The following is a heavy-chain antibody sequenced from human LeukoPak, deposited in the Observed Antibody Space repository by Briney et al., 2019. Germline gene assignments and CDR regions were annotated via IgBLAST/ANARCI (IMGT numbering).Heavy chain of an antibody. D-gene: IGHD3-22*01. V-gene: IGHV3-66*01. J-gene: IGHJ4*02. CDR3: ARDYYDSSGYYYGAY. CDR2: IYSDGST. Sequence: GGSLRLSCSASGFTVSSNYMSWVRQAPGRGLEWVSIIYSDGSTYYADPVKGRFTISRDSSKNTLSLQINSLRAEDTAVYYCARDYYDSSGYYYGAYWGQGTLVTVSS. CDR1: GFTVSSNY.